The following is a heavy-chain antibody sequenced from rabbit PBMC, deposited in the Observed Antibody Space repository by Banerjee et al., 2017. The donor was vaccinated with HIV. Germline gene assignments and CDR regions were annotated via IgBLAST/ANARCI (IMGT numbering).Heavy chain of an antibody. CDR1: GFDFSSYG. CDR2: IYAGSSGST. Sequence: QEQLVESGGGLVQPGGSLKLSCKASGFDFSSYGVSWVRQAPGKGLEWIACIYAGSSGSTYYASWAKGRFTISKASWTTVTLQMTSLTAADTASYFCARDLAGVIGWNFNLRGQGTLVTVS. CDR3: ARDLAGVIGWNFNL. D-gene: IGHD4-1*01. J-gene: IGHJ4*01. V-gene: IGHV1S45*01.